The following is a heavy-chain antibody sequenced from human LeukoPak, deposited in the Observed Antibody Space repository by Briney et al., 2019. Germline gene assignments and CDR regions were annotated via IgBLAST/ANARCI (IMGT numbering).Heavy chain of an antibody. D-gene: IGHD4-11*01. Sequence: GGSLRLSCAASGLTFSDYYMSWVRQGPGKELEWVSYISPSSSSTYYAGSVKGRFTISRDNAKRSLYLQMDSLRAEDTVVYYCARGKRTVRNWGQGALVTVSS. CDR3: ARGKRTVRN. CDR2: ISPSSSST. V-gene: IGHV3-11*01. CDR1: GLTFSDYY. J-gene: IGHJ4*02.